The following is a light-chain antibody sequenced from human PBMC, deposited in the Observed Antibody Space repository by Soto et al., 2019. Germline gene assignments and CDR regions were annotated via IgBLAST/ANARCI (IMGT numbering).Light chain of an antibody. J-gene: IGKJ1*01. Sequence: DIQMTQSPSSLSASVGDRVTITCRASQSISRYLNWYQQKPGKAPKLLIYAASSLQGGVSSRFSGSGSGTEFTLTISSLQPDDFATYYCQQYNSYAWTFGQGTKVDIK. CDR1: QSISRY. V-gene: IGKV1-5*01. CDR3: QQYNSYAWT. CDR2: AAS.